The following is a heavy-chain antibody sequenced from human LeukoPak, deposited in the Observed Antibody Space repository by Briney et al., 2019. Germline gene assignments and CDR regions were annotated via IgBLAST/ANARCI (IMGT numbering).Heavy chain of an antibody. J-gene: IGHJ4*02. CDR1: GFTFSSYA. V-gene: IGHV3-23*01. Sequence: RGSLRLSCAASGFTFSSYAMSWVRQAPGKGLEWVSGTSGSGGSTYYAGSVKGRFTISRDNSKNTLYLQMNSLRVEDTAVYYCAKNGGSQCYSHLDSWGQGTLVTVSS. CDR3: AKNGGSQCYSHLDS. CDR2: TSGSGGST. D-gene: IGHD2-15*01.